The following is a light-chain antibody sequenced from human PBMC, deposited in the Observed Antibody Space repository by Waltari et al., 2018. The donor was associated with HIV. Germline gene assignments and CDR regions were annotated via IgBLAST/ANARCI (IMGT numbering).Light chain of an antibody. V-gene: IGLV1-51*01. J-gene: IGLJ3*02. Sequence: QSAVTQPPSVSAAPGQSVTISCSGSNSNIGSNSVSWYQYVQGAAPNFLVYGNDERLSAFRDRFSGSKSGTSATLVISGLQAGDEGDYYCGAWDNRLGSWVFGGGTKLTVL. CDR2: GND. CDR3: GAWDNRLGSWV. CDR1: NSNIGSNS.